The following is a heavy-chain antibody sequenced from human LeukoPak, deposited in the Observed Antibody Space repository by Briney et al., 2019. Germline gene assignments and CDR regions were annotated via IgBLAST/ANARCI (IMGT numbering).Heavy chain of an antibody. J-gene: IGHJ4*02. V-gene: IGHV1-46*01. Sequence: EASVNVSCKASGYTFTSYYMHWVRQAPGQGLEWMGIINPSGGSTSYAQKFQGRVTMTRDTSTSTVYMELSSLRSEDTAVYYCARGATVVTQPQAPFDYWGQGTLVTVSS. D-gene: IGHD4-23*01. CDR3: ARGATVVTQPQAPFDY. CDR2: INPSGGST. CDR1: GYTFTSYY.